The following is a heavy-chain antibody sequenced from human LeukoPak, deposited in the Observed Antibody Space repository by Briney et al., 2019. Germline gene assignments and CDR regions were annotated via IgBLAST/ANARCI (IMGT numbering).Heavy chain of an antibody. Sequence: GRSLRLSCAASGFTFDDYAMHWVRQAPGKGLEWVSGISWNSGSIGYADSVKGRFTISRDNSKNTLYLQMNSLRAEDTAVYYCAKFVDGEDLDYWGQGTLVTVSS. J-gene: IGHJ4*02. D-gene: IGHD4-17*01. CDR2: ISWNSGSI. V-gene: IGHV3-9*01. CDR1: GFTFDDYA. CDR3: AKFVDGEDLDY.